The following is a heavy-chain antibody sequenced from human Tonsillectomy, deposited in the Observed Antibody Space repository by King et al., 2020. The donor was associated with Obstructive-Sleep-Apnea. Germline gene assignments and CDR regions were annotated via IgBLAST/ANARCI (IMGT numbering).Heavy chain of an antibody. D-gene: IGHD6-13*01. CDR3: ARNPYSSTWLAY. CDR1: GGSISTSSYY. Sequence: LQLQVSGPGLVKPSETLSLTCTVSGGSISTSSYYWAWIRQSPGKGLDWIGSFYSSGTTYYTPSLRGRVTISGDTSKNQFSLKLDSVTAADTAVYYCARNPYSSTWLAYWGQGTLVTVSS. V-gene: IGHV4-39*07. CDR2: FYSSGTT. J-gene: IGHJ4*02.